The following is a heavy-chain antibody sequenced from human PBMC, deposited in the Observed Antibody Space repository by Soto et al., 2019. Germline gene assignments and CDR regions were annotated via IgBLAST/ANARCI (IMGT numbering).Heavy chain of an antibody. CDR3: ARGVGSYGSGSYNYYYYYYGMDV. V-gene: IGHV4-34*01. CDR2: INPSGST. J-gene: IGHJ6*02. CDR1: GGSFSGYY. Sequence: KPSETLSLTCAVYGGSFSGYYWSWIRQPPGKGLEWIGEINPSGSTNYNPSLKSRVTISVDTSKNQFSLKLSSVTAADTAVYYCARGVGSYGSGSYNYYYYYYGMDVWGQGTTVTVSS. D-gene: IGHD3-10*01.